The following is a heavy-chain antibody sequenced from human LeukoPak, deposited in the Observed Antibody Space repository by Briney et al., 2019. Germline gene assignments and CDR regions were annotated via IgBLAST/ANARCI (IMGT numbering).Heavy chain of an antibody. J-gene: IGHJ4*02. CDR3: ARGTPSGWYGAVY. CDR1: GYTLTELS. Sequence: ASVKVSCKVSGYTLTELSMHWVRQAPGQGLEWMGWMNPNSGNTGYAQKFQGRVTMTRNTSITTAYMELSSLTSEDTAVYYCARGTPSGWYGAVYWGQGTLVTVSS. V-gene: IGHV1-8*01. D-gene: IGHD6-19*01. CDR2: MNPNSGNT.